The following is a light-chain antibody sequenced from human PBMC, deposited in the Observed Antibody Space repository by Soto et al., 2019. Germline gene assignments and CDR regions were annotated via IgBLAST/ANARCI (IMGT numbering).Light chain of an antibody. CDR3: SSYSRSINYV. CDR2: AVN. V-gene: IGLV2-8*01. CDR1: NNDIGGYTY. Sequence: QSALTQPASVSGSPGQAIIISCTGTNNDIGGYTYVSRYQQPTGKAPKLPGYAVNERPSGTPDRFSGSKSGNTASLTVSGLQPEDEAEYFCSSYSRSINYVFGTGTKVTVL. J-gene: IGLJ1*01.